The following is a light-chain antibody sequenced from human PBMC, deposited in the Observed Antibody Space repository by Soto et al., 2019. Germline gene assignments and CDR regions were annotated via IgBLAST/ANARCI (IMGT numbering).Light chain of an antibody. Sequence: DIQMTQSPSTLSASVGDRVTITCRASQSISSWLAWYQQKPGKAPKLLIYDASSLESGVPSRFSGSGSGTEFTPTISSLQPDDFATYYCQQYNSYSAFGQGTRWIS. V-gene: IGKV1-5*01. J-gene: IGKJ1*01. CDR1: QSISSW. CDR2: DAS. CDR3: QQYNSYSA.